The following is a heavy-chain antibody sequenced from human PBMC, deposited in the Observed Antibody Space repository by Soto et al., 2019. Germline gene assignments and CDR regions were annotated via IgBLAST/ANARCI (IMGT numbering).Heavy chain of an antibody. CDR1: GFICSSYD. Sequence: EVQMLESGGGLAQPGGSLRLSCAVSGFICSSYDMSWVRQAPGKGLEWVSTILVSGSTHYEDSVKGRFTISRDTSRNTVYLQMNSLTAGDTAVYYCARSIVRYFDWLLYGDAFDIWGQGTMVTVSS. D-gene: IGHD3-9*01. J-gene: IGHJ3*02. CDR2: ILVSGST. V-gene: IGHV3-23*01. CDR3: ARSIVRYFDWLLYGDAFDI.